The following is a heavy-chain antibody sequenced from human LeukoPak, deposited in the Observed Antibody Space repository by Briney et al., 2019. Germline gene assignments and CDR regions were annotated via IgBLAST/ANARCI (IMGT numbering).Heavy chain of an antibody. Sequence: PGGSLRLSCAASGFTFSSYAMTWVRQAPGMGLEWVSTISGSGSSTYYADSVKGRFTVSRDNSKNTLYLQVSSLRAEDTALYYCAKLIYHDSSDYYRDKIFDYWGQGTLVTVSS. D-gene: IGHD3-22*01. CDR3: AKLIYHDSSDYYRDKIFDY. J-gene: IGHJ4*02. V-gene: IGHV3-23*01. CDR1: GFTFSSYA. CDR2: ISGSGSST.